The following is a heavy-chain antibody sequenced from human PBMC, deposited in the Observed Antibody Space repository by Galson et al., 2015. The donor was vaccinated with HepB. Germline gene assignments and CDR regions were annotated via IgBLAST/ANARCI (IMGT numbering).Heavy chain of an antibody. D-gene: IGHD6-19*01. J-gene: IGHJ6*02. Sequence: SVKVSCKVSGYTLTELSMHWVRQAPGKGLEWMGGFDPEDGETIYAQKFQGRVTMTEDTSTDTAYMELSSLRSEDTAVYYCATVAPKIAVWGHYYYYYGMDVWGQGTTVTVSS. CDR3: ATVAPKIAVWGHYYYYYGMDV. V-gene: IGHV1-24*01. CDR2: FDPEDGET. CDR1: GYTLTELS.